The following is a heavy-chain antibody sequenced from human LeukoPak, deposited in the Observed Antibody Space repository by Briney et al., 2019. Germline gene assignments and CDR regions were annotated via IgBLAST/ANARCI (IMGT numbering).Heavy chain of an antibody. CDR2: INPNSGGT. D-gene: IGHD2-15*01. J-gene: IGHJ4*02. CDR1: GYTFTGYY. V-gene: IGHV1-2*04. Sequence: ASVKVSRKASGYTFTGYYMHWARQAPGQGLEWMGWINPNSGGTNYAQKFQGWVTMTRDTSISTAYMELSRLRSDDTAVYYCARDMGYCSGGSCPLFDYWGQGTLVTVSS. CDR3: ARDMGYCSGGSCPLFDY.